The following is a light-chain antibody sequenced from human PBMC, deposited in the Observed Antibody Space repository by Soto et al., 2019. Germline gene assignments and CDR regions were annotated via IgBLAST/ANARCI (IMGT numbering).Light chain of an antibody. CDR1: QSISSW. Sequence: DIQMTQSPSTLSASVGDRVTITCRASQSISSWLAWYQQKPGKAPKLLIYDASSLESGVPSRFRGSGSGTEFTLTISSLQPDDFAAYYCQQYNSYLFTFGPGTKGAIK. J-gene: IGKJ3*01. CDR3: QQYNSYLFT. CDR2: DAS. V-gene: IGKV1-5*01.